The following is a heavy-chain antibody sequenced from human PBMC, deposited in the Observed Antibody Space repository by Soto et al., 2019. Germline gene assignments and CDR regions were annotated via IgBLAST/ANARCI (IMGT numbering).Heavy chain of an antibody. CDR2: INSDGSST. CDR1: GFTFSSYW. Sequence: EVQLVESGGGLVQPGGSLRLSCAASGFTFSSYWMHWVRQAPGKGLVWVSRINSDGSSTSYADSVKGRFTISRDNAKNTLYPQMTSLRAEDTAVYYCALVYYYDSSGYFLLPDYWGQGTLVTVSS. D-gene: IGHD3-22*01. V-gene: IGHV3-74*01. J-gene: IGHJ4*02. CDR3: ALVYYYDSSGYFLLPDY.